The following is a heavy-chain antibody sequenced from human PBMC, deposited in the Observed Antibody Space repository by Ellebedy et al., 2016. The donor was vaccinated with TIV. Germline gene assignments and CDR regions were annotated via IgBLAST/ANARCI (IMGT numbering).Heavy chain of an antibody. J-gene: IGHJ5*02. CDR3: ARHVGCPGGTCYWNWFDP. CDR1: GYTFTSYG. CDR2: ISTYNGNT. D-gene: IGHD2-15*01. Sequence: AASVKVSCKASGYTFTSYGISWVRQAPGQGLEWMGWISTYNGNTNYAQKVQGRVTMTTDTSTSTAYMELRSLRSDDTAVYYCARHVGCPGGTCYWNWFDPWGQGTLVTVSS. V-gene: IGHV1-18*01.